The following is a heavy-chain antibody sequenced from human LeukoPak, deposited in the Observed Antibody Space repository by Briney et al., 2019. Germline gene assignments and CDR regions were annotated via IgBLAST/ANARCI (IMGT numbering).Heavy chain of an antibody. V-gene: IGHV4-39*01. J-gene: IGHJ5*02. CDR2: IYYSGST. D-gene: IGHD3-16*01. CDR3: ARWGPGGRLDP. Sequence: SETLSLTCTVSGGSISRTSDYWTWVRQPPGRGLEWIGSIYYSGSTYKKLSLESRVTMSVDTSKNQFSLKLSFVTAADTAVYYCARWGPGGRLDPWGQGTLVTVSS. CDR1: GGSISRTSDY.